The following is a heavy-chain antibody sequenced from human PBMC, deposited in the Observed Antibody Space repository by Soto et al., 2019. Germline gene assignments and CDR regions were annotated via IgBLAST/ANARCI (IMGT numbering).Heavy chain of an antibody. J-gene: IGHJ6*02. V-gene: IGHV3-66*01. CDR2: IHSGGDT. CDR1: GFAVSSNY. Sequence: GGSLRLSCAASGFAVSSNYMTWVRQAPGKGLEWVSVIHSGGDTHYADSVRGRFTISRDNSKNTLYLQMNSLTGEDTAIYYCAREVTAAGTDIYHFGLDVWGQGTTVTVSS. CDR3: AREVTAAGTDIYHFGLDV. D-gene: IGHD1-7*01.